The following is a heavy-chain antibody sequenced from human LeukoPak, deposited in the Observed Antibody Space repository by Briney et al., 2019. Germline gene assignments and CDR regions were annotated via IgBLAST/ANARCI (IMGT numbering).Heavy chain of an antibody. CDR1: GFTFSSYA. V-gene: IGHV3-23*01. Sequence: PGGSLRLSCAASGFTFSSYAMSWVRQAPGKGLEWVSAISGSGGSTYYADSVKGRFTISRDNSKNTLYLQMNSLRAEDTAVYYCAKGRETYYYGSSAYNWFDPWGQGTLVTVSS. CDR3: AKGRETYYYGSSAYNWFDP. CDR2: ISGSGGST. J-gene: IGHJ5*02. D-gene: IGHD3-22*01.